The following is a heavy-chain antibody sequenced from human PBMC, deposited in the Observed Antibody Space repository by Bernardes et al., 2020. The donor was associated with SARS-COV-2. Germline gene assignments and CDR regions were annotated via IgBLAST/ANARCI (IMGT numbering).Heavy chain of an antibody. J-gene: IGHJ3*02. CDR1: GGSISSGNDY. Sequence: SETLSLTCTVSGGSISSGNDYCSWIRQPAGKGLEWIGRIYTSRSTKYNPSLKSRVTISVDTSKNQFSLRLNSVTAADTAIYYCLSTTSRTSYGAVDIWGQGTMVTVSS. D-gene: IGHD2-2*01. CDR2: IYTSRST. V-gene: IGHV4-61*02. CDR3: LSTTSRTSYGAVDI.